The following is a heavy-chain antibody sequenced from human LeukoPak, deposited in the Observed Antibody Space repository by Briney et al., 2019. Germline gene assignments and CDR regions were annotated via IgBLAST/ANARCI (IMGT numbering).Heavy chain of an antibody. CDR2: IYESGDA. V-gene: IGHV4-59*11. Sequence: KPSGTPPLTFPVSGASISPLYGSWIRQAPGKAMEFIGYIYESGDANYNPSLKSRLTLPVHTSKNQFSLKLTSVTATHTSVSACARVGVAAKLFFDYWGQGSLVTVPS. CDR1: GASISPLY. CDR3: ARVGVAAKLFFDY. J-gene: IGHJ4*02. D-gene: IGHD2-15*01.